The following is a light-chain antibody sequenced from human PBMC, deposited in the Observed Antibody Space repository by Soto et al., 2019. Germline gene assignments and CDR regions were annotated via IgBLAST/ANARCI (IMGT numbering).Light chain of an antibody. CDR1: SSNIGAGYD. Sequence: QSVLTQPPSVSGAPGQRVTISCTGSSSNIGAGYDVHWYQQLPGTAPKLLIYGNSNRPSGVPDRFSGSKSGTSASLAITGLQAEDEAEYYCQSYDRSLRVVFGGGTKLNVL. J-gene: IGLJ2*01. V-gene: IGLV1-40*01. CDR2: GNS. CDR3: QSYDRSLRVV.